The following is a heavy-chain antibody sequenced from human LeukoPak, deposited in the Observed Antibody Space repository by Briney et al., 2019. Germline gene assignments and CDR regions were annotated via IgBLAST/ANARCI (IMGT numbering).Heavy chain of an antibody. CDR3: ARDRAVDSSGYPIYNWFDP. V-gene: IGHV3-33*01. Sequence: GGSLRLSCAASGFSFSSYGIHWVRQAPGKGLEWVTLIWYDGSRIYYADSVKGRFTISRDNSKNTLYLQMNSLRAEDTAVYYCARDRAVDSSGYPIYNWFDPWGQGTLVTVSS. J-gene: IGHJ5*02. CDR1: GFSFSSYG. CDR2: IWYDGSRI. D-gene: IGHD6-19*01.